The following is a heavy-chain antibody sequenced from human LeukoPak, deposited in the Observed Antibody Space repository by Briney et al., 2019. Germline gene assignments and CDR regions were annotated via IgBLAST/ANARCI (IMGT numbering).Heavy chain of an antibody. J-gene: IGHJ4*02. CDR2: TSSSDAGT. V-gene: IGHV3-23*01. Sequence: SGGSLRLSCAAFGFPLSSYAMSWVRQAPGKGLEWVSATSSSDAGTYHADSVKGRFTISRDNAKDTLYLQMNSLRVEDTAVYYCTRYTAETGSWSWGQGTLVTVSS. D-gene: IGHD6-19*01. CDR1: GFPLSSYA. CDR3: TRYTAETGSWS.